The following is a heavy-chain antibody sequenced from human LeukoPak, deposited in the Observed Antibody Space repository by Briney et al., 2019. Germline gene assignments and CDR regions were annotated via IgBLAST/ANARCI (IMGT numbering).Heavy chain of an antibody. Sequence: SQTLSLTCTVSGGSISSGDYYWSWLRQPPGKGLEWIGYIYYSGSTYYNPSFKSRVTISVDTSKNQFSLKLSSVTAADTAVYYCARVQLEYYYDSSGYPDAFDIWGQGTMVTVSS. CDR1: GGSISSGDYY. CDR2: IYYSGST. D-gene: IGHD3-22*01. J-gene: IGHJ3*02. CDR3: ARVQLEYYYDSSGYPDAFDI. V-gene: IGHV4-30-4*01.